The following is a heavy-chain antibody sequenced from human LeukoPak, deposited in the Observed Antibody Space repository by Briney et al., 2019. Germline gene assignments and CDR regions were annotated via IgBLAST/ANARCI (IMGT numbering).Heavy chain of an antibody. CDR3: AREKDGSGLYYFDY. J-gene: IGHJ4*02. CDR1: GGTFSSYA. Sequence: GASVKVSCKASGGTFSSYAISWVRQAPGQGLEWMGGIIPIIGTANYAQKFQGRVTITADKSTSTAYMELSSLRSEDTAVYYCAREKDGSGLYYFDYWGQGTLVTVSS. CDR2: IIPIIGTA. D-gene: IGHD6-19*01. V-gene: IGHV1-69*06.